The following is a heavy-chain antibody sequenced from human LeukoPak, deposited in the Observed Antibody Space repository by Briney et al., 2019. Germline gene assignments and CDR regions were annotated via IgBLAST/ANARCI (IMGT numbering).Heavy chain of an antibody. CDR3: AGLYSSELGY. J-gene: IGHJ4*02. Sequence: PGGSLRLSCAASRYTFSSYSMNRVRQAPGKGLEWVSSISSSSSYIYYADSVKGRFTISRDNAKNSLYLQMNSLRAEDTAVYYCAGLYSSELGYWGQGTLVTLSS. CDR1: RYTFSSYS. D-gene: IGHD6-25*01. V-gene: IGHV3-21*01. CDR2: ISSSSSYI.